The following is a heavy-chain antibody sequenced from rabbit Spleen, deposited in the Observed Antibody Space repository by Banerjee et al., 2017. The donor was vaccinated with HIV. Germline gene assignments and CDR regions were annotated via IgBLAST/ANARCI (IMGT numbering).Heavy chain of an antibody. CDR3: ARESYTYGYAVYGDAT. CDR2: IYAGSSGST. V-gene: IGHV1S40*01. J-gene: IGHJ4*01. CDR1: GFSFSGGYY. Sequence: QQLVESGGGLVKPGASLTLTCKASGFSFSGGYYMCWVRQAPGKGLEWIGCIYAGSSGSTYYASWAKGRFTISKTSSTTVTLQMTSLTAADTATYFCARESYTYGYAVYGDATWGPGTLVTVS. D-gene: IGHD6-1*01.